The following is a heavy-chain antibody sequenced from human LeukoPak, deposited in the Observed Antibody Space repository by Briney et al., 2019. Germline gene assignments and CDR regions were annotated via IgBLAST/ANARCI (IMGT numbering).Heavy chain of an antibody. D-gene: IGHD6-19*01. J-gene: IGHJ4*02. Sequence: GASVKVSCKASGGTFSSYAMSWVRQAPGKGLEWVSAISGSGGSTYYADSVKGRFTISRDNSKNTLYLQMNSLRAEDTAVYYCAKENEQWLPDYWGQGTLVTVSS. CDR1: GGTFSSYA. CDR2: ISGSGGST. V-gene: IGHV3-23*01. CDR3: AKENEQWLPDY.